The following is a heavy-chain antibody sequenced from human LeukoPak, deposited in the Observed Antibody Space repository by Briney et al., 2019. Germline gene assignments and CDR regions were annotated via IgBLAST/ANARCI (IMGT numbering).Heavy chain of an antibody. CDR3: ARLRGVDFDY. CDR1: GGSISSYY. J-gene: IGHJ4*02. CDR2: IYYSGST. V-gene: IGHV4-59*08. D-gene: IGHD3-10*01. Sequence: SETLSLTCTVSGGSISSYYWSWIRQPPGKGLEWIGYIYYSGSTNYNPSLKSRVTISVDTSKNQFSLKLSSVTAADTAVYYCARLRGVDFDYWGQGTLVTVSS.